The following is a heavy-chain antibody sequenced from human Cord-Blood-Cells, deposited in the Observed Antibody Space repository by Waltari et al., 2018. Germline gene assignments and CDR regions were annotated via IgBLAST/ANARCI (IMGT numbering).Heavy chain of an antibody. CDR1: GFTFSSYS. D-gene: IGHD4-17*01. J-gene: IGHJ4*02. Sequence: EVQLVESGGGLVKPGGSLRLSCAASGFTFSSYSMNWVRQAPGKGLEWVSSISSSSSYIYYAESVKGRFTISRDNAKNSLYLQMNSLRAEDTAVYYCARGGDYGDYPDYWGQGTLVTVSS. CDR2: ISSSSSYI. V-gene: IGHV3-21*01. CDR3: ARGGDYGDYPDY.